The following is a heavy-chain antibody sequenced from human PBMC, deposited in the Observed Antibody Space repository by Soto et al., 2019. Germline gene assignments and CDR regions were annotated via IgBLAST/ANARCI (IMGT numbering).Heavy chain of an antibody. D-gene: IGHD3-16*02. J-gene: IGHJ6*02. CDR2: ISAYNGNT. CDR1: GYTFTSYG. V-gene: IGHV1-18*01. Sequence: DSVKVSCKASGYTFTSYGISWVRQAPGQGLEWMGWISAYNGNTNYAQKLQGRVTMTTDTSTSTAYMDLRSLRSDDTAGYYCAIDPGVGVYRTYHYHYYAMDWRGHGITETVSS. CDR3: AIDPGVGVYRTYHYHYYAMDW.